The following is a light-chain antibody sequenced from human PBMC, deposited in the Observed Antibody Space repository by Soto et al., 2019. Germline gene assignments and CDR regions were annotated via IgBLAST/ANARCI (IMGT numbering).Light chain of an antibody. J-gene: IGKJ3*01. CDR1: QSISSN. CDR2: GAS. CDR3: QQYNNWPFT. Sequence: EIVMTQSPATLSVSPGERATLSCRASQSISSNLAWYQQKPGQAPRLLIYGASTRATGIPVTFSGSGSGTEFTLTISSLQSEDFAVYYCQQYNNWPFTFGPGTKVDIK. V-gene: IGKV3-15*01.